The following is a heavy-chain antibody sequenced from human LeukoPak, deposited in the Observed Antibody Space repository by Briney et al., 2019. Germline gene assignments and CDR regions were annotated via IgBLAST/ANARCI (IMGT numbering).Heavy chain of an antibody. CDR1: GLTFSHYA. V-gene: IGHV3-7*03. Sequence: PGGSLRLSCVVSGLTFSHYAMHWVRQAPGKGLEWVASINHNGNVNYYVDSVKGRFTISRDNAKNSLYLQMSNLRAEDTAVYFCARGGGLDVWGQGATVTVSS. CDR2: INHNGNVN. CDR3: ARGGGLDV. J-gene: IGHJ6*02. D-gene: IGHD3-16*01.